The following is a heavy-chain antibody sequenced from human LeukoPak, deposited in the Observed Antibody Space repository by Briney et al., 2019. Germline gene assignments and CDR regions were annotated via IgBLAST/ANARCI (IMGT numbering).Heavy chain of an antibody. J-gene: IGHJ3*02. CDR3: ARLNDGFDI. CDR1: GYSFTSYW. Sequence: GESLKISRKGSGYSFTSYWIGWVRPMPGQGLGWVGIIDPGDSDTKYIPPFQGQFTFSADRSISTAYLQWSSLRASDTAMYYCARLNDGFDIWGQGTMVTVSS. V-gene: IGHV5-51*01. CDR2: IDPGDSDT.